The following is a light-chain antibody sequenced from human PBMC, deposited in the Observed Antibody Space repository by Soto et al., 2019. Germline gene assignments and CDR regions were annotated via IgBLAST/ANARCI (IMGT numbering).Light chain of an antibody. Sequence: QSALTQPASVSGSPGQSITISCTGTGSDVGGYDYVSWYQHHPGKAPKVMIYEVTNRPSGVSNRFSGSKSGNTASLTTSGLLAEDEADYYCSSYTSSSTYVFGTGTKLTVL. V-gene: IGLV2-14*01. CDR3: SSYTSSSTYV. J-gene: IGLJ1*01. CDR1: GSDVGGYDY. CDR2: EVT.